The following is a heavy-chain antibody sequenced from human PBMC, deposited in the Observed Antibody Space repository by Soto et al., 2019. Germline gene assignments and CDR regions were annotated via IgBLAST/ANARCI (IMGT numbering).Heavy chain of an antibody. Sequence: GGSLRLSCAASGFTFSSYGMHWVRQAPGKGLEWVAVISYDGSNKYYADSVKGRFTISRDNSKNTLYLQMNSLRAEDTAVYYCAKDLEIGPIPRPYGDYGFDYWGQGTLVTVSS. J-gene: IGHJ4*02. V-gene: IGHV3-30*18. CDR1: GFTFSSYG. D-gene: IGHD4-17*01. CDR2: ISYDGSNK. CDR3: AKDLEIGPIPRPYGDYGFDY.